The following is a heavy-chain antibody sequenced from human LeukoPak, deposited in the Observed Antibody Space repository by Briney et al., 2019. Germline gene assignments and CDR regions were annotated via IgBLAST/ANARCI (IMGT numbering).Heavy chain of an antibody. Sequence: PSETLSLTCTVSGGSISSYYWSWIRQPPGKGLEWIGYIYYSGSTNYNPSLKNRVTISVDTSKNQFSLKLSSVTAADTAVYYCASFKYYYGSGHFDYWGQGTLVTVSS. CDR1: GGSISSYY. CDR2: IYYSGST. D-gene: IGHD3-10*01. V-gene: IGHV4-59*01. CDR3: ASFKYYYGSGHFDY. J-gene: IGHJ4*02.